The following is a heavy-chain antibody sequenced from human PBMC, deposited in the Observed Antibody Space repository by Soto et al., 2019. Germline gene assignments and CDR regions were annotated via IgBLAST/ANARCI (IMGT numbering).Heavy chain of an antibody. D-gene: IGHD3-9*01. Sequence: ASVKVSCKASGYTFTSYGISWVRQAPGQGLEWMGWISAYNGNTNYAQKLQGRVTMTTDTSTSTAYMELRSLRSDDTAVYYCAGIDWSARAFDIWGQGTMVTVSS. CDR2: ISAYNGNT. V-gene: IGHV1-18*01. J-gene: IGHJ3*02. CDR3: AGIDWSARAFDI. CDR1: GYTFTSYG.